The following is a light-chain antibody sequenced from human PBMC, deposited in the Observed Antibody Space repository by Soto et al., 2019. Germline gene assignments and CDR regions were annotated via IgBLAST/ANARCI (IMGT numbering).Light chain of an antibody. Sequence: EIVLTQSPGTLSLSPGERATLSCRASQSVSANYLAWYQQKPGQAPRLLIYGASSRATGIPDRFSGSGSGTDFTLTISRLEPEEFAVYFCQQHGSSPFTFGPGTNVDV. V-gene: IGKV3-20*01. CDR1: QSVSANY. CDR3: QQHGSSPFT. CDR2: GAS. J-gene: IGKJ3*01.